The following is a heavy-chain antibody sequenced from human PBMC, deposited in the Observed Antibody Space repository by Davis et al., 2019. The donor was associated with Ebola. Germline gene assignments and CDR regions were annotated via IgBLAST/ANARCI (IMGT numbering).Heavy chain of an antibody. CDR2: INAGNGNT. CDR3: ARGRGIAAAGPVDY. CDR1: VYTFTSYA. Sequence: ASVTVSCKASVYTFTSYAMHWVRPAPGQRLEWMGWINAGNGNTKYSQKLQGRVPMTTDTSTSTAYMELRSLRSDDTAVYYCARGRGIAAAGPVDYWGQGTLVTVSS. V-gene: IGHV1-3*01. J-gene: IGHJ4*02. D-gene: IGHD6-13*01.